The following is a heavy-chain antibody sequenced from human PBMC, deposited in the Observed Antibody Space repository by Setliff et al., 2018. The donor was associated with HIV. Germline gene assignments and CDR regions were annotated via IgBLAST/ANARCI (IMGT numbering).Heavy chain of an antibody. Sequence: LRLSCAGSGFTFSNYAMNWVRQDPGKGLEWVSYISTSSSKIFYADSVKGRFTISRDSAKNSLYLQMNSLRAEDTAVYYCARATFGGVIGYFDYWGQGTLVTVSS. V-gene: IGHV3-48*01. CDR2: ISTSSSKI. CDR1: GFTFSNYA. J-gene: IGHJ4*02. CDR3: ARATFGGVIGYFDY. D-gene: IGHD3-16*02.